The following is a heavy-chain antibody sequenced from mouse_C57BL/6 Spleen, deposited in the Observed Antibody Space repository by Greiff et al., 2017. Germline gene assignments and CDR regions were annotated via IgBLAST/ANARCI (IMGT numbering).Heavy chain of an antibody. Sequence: VQLQQPGAELVKPGASVKLSCKASGYTFTSYWMQWVKQRPGQGLEWIGEIDPSDSYTNYNQKFKGKATLTVDTSSSTAYMQLSSLTSEDSAVYYCARITTVPLDYWGQGTTLTVSS. CDR1: GYTFTSYW. D-gene: IGHD1-1*01. CDR2: IDPSDSYT. J-gene: IGHJ2*01. V-gene: IGHV1-50*01. CDR3: ARITTVPLDY.